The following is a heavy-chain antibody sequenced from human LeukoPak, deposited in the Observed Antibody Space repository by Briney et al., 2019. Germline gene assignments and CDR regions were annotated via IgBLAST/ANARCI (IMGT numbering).Heavy chain of an antibody. V-gene: IGHV3-48*01. CDR1: GFTFSSYS. J-gene: IGHJ3*02. D-gene: IGHD2/OR15-2a*01. CDR2: ISSSSSTI. Sequence: GGSLRLSCAASGFTFSSYSMNWVRQAPGKGLEWVSYISSSSSTIYYADSVKGRFTISRDNAKNSLYLQMNSLRAEDTAVYYCAQASEGSNDAFDIWGQGTMVTVSS. CDR3: AQASEGSNDAFDI.